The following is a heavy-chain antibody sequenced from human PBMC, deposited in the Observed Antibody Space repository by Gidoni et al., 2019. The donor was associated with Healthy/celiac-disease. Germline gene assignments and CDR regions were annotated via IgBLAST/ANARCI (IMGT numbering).Heavy chain of an antibody. V-gene: IGHV3-23*01. CDR1: GVTFSSYA. J-gene: IGHJ4*02. CDR2: IDGSGGST. CDR3: AKVGVVRRLDY. Sequence: EVHLLESGGGLVQPGGSLRLSCEASGVTFSSYAMSWVRQAPGKGLEWVSAIDGSGGSTYYADSVKGRFTISRDNSKNTLYLQMNSLRAVDTAVYYCAKVGVVRRLDYWGQGILVTVSS. D-gene: IGHD3-16*01.